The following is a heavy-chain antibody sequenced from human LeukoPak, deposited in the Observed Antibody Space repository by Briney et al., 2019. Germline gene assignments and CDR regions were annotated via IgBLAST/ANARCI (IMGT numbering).Heavy chain of an antibody. V-gene: IGHV3-21*01. D-gene: IGHD3-16*01. Sequence: GGSLRLSCAASGFTFSSYSMNWVGQAPGKGLEWVSSISSSSSYIYYADSVKGRFTNSRDNAKNSLYLQMNSLRAEDTAVYYCARDLGGGLGYFQHWGQGTLVTVSS. J-gene: IGHJ1*01. CDR2: ISSSSSYI. CDR3: ARDLGGGLGYFQH. CDR1: GFTFSSYS.